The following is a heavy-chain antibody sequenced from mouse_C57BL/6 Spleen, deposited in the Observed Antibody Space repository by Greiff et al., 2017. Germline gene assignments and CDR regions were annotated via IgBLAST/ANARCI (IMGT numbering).Heavy chain of an antibody. CDR2: IDPETGGT. Sequence: VKLQESGAELVRPGASVTLSCKASGYTFTDYEMHWVKQTPVHGLEWIGAIDPETGGTAYNQKFKGKAILTADKSSSTAYMELRSLTSEDSAVYYCTRPIESVFDYWGQGTTLTVSS. V-gene: IGHV1-15*01. CDR1: GYTFTDYE. CDR3: TRPIESVFDY. J-gene: IGHJ2*01.